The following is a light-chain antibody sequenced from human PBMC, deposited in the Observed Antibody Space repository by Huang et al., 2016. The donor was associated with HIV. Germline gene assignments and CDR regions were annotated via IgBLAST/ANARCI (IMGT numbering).Light chain of an antibody. CDR2: GAS. CDR1: QNIGRA. CDR3: QQSYSITRYT. Sequence: DIQMTQSPSSLSASVGDRVTITCRASQNIGRALNWYQQKSGKAPKRLIYGASSLQRGVPARVSGIGFGTDFTLTISSLQPEDFATYYCQQSYSITRYTFGQGTKVEIK. V-gene: IGKV1-39*01. J-gene: IGKJ2*01.